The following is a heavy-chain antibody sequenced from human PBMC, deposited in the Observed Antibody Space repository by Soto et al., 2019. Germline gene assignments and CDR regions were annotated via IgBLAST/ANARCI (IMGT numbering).Heavy chain of an antibody. CDR1: GGSISSGAYY. J-gene: IGHJ5*02. D-gene: IGHD1-26*01. CDR3: ARGSMTRLVAWDNHFDP. CDR2: IFYTGST. Sequence: QVQLQESGPGLVKPSQTLSLTCTVSGGSISSGAYYWSWVRQHAGKGLEWIGYIFYTGSTYYNPSLESRITISIDTSKNLFSLSLSSVTAADTAVYYCARGSMTRLVAWDNHFDPWGQGTLVTVSS. V-gene: IGHV4-31*03.